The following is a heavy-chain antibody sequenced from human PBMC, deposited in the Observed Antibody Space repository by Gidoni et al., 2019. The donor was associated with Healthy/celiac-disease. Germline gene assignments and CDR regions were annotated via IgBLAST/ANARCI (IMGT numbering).Heavy chain of an antibody. CDR2: ISGSGGST. Sequence: EVQLLESGGGLVQPGGSLRLSCADSGFTFSSYAMSWVRQAQGKGLEWVSAISGSGGSTYYADSVKGRFTISRDNSKSTLYLQMNSLRAEDTAVYYCAKYSVNYYYGMDVWGQGTTVTVSS. D-gene: IGHD2-15*01. V-gene: IGHV3-23*01. CDR1: GFTFSSYA. J-gene: IGHJ6*02. CDR3: AKYSVNYYYGMDV.